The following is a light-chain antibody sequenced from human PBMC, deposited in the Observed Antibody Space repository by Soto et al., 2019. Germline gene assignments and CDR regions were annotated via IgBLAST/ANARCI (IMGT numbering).Light chain of an antibody. CDR1: QSVSSY. J-gene: IGKJ4*01. V-gene: IGKV3-11*01. CDR3: QQRSNWPLT. CDR2: DAS. Sequence: EIVLTQSPATLSLSPGERATLSCRASQSVSSYLAWYQQKPGQAPRLLIYDASNSATGIPARFSGSGSGTDFTLTISSLEPEDFAVYYCQQRSNWPLTFGGGTKVAIK.